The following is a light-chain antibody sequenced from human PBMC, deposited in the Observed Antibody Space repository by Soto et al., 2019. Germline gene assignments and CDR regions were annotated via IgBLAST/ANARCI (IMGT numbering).Light chain of an antibody. CDR1: SSDVGGHNY. V-gene: IGLV2-14*03. J-gene: IGLJ1*01. CDR2: DVS. Sequence: QSALTQPASVSGSPGQSITISCTGTSSDVGGHNYVSWYQQHPGKAPKLMIYDVSNRPSGVSNRFSGSKSGNTASLTISGLQAEDEADYYCSSYTSSKTLVFGTGIKVTVL. CDR3: SSYTSSKTLV.